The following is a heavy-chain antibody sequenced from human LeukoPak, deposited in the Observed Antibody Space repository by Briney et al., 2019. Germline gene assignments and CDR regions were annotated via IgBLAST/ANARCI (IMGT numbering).Heavy chain of an antibody. CDR3: ARASYGDYARGAFDI. D-gene: IGHD4-17*01. V-gene: IGHV4-4*07. CDR1: GGSISSYY. J-gene: IGHJ3*02. Sequence: PSETLSLTCHVSGGSISSYYWSWLQLPAGKGLEWIGRIYTSGSTNYNPSLKSRVTMSVDTSKNQFSLKLRSVTVADTAVYYCARASYGDYARGAFDIWGQGTMVTVSS. CDR2: IYTSGST.